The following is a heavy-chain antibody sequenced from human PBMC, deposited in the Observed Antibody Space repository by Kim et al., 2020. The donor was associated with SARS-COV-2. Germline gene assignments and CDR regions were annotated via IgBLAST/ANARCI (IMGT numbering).Heavy chain of an antibody. Sequence: GGSLRLSCAASGFTFSRYAMTWVRQAPGKGLQWVSAIGGDGRGTYYADSVRGRFTISRDNSKNTLYLQMSSLRAEDTAMYYGVKSIDSGGYNYDRGGDYWGQGTLVTVSS. V-gene: IGHV3-23*01. CDR2: IGGDGRGT. D-gene: IGHD3-22*01. CDR3: VKSIDSGGYNYDRGGDY. CDR1: GFTFSRYA. J-gene: IGHJ4*02.